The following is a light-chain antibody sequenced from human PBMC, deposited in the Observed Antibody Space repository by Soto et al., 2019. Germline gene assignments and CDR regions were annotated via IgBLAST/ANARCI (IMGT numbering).Light chain of an antibody. CDR1: FSDVGGYDY. Sequence: QCALTQPASVSASPGQSIAISCTGNFSDVGGYDYVSWYQQHPDKAPKLMIYEVTKRPSGVSNRFSGSKSGNTASLTISGLQPEDEADYYCSSHTSGSTRVFGSGTKVTVL. J-gene: IGLJ1*01. CDR3: SSHTSGSTRV. V-gene: IGLV2-14*01. CDR2: EVT.